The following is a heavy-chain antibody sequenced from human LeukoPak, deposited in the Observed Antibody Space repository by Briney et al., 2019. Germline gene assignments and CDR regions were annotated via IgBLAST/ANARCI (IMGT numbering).Heavy chain of an antibody. Sequence: SETLPLTCTVSGASISSHYWSWIRQPPGRGLEWIGYIHYSGITSYDPSLKSRVTISVDTSKSQFSLNLSSVTAADTAVYYCAKYRQLGEFDCWGQGTLVTVSS. V-gene: IGHV4-59*11. CDR2: IHYSGIT. D-gene: IGHD6-13*01. CDR3: AKYRQLGEFDC. J-gene: IGHJ4*02. CDR1: GASISSHY.